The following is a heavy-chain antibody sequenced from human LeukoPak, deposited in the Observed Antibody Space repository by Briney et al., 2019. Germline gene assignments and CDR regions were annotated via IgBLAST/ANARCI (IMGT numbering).Heavy chain of an antibody. V-gene: IGHV1-18*01. Sequence: WASVKVSCTASGYTFSNYGISWVRQAPGQGLEWVGWIRGDNGNTNYAQKLQGRVTMTTDTSTSTAYMELRSLRSDDTAVYYCARVDTAMTYFDYWGQGTLVTVSS. D-gene: IGHD5-18*01. CDR2: IRGDNGNT. J-gene: IGHJ4*02. CDR1: GYTFSNYG. CDR3: ARVDTAMTYFDY.